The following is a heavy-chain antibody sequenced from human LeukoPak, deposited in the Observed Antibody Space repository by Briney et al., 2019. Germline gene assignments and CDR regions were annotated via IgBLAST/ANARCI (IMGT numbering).Heavy chain of an antibody. CDR3: ARGPYYDSSGYYYSFDY. CDR1: GYTFTSYG. V-gene: IGHV1-18*01. D-gene: IGHD3-22*01. CDR2: ISAYNGNT. J-gene: IGHJ4*02. Sequence: ASVKVSCKASGYTFTSYGISWVRQAPGQGLEWMGWISAYNGNTNYAQKLQGRVTMTTDTSTSTAYMELRSLRSDDTAVYYCARGPYYDSSGYYYSFDYWGQGTLVTVSS.